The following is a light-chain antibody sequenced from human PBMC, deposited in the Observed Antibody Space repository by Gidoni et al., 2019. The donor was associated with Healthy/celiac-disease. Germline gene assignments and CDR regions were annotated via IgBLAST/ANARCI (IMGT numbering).Light chain of an antibody. CDR2: DAS. V-gene: IGKV3-11*01. Sequence: EMVLTQSPATLSLSPGERATLSCRASQSVSSYLAWYQQKPGQAPRLLIYDASNRATGIPARFSGSGSGTDFTLTLSSLEPEDFAVYYCQQRSNWPPLTFGGGTQVEIK. CDR1: QSVSSY. J-gene: IGKJ4*01. CDR3: QQRSNWPPLT.